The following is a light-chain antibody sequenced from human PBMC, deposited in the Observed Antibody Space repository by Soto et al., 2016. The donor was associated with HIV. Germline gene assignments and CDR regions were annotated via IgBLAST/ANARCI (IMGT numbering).Light chain of an antibody. J-gene: IGKJ1*01. Sequence: DIQMTQFPSTLSASIGDRVTITCRASQSVSVWLAWYQQKPGKAPNLLIFKTSTLETGVPSRTSASGSGTDFTLTLSSVQPDDVGTYYCQQYNNVPWTFGQGTKLEMK. V-gene: IGKV1-5*03. CDR1: QSVSVW. CDR2: KTS. CDR3: QQYNNVPWT.